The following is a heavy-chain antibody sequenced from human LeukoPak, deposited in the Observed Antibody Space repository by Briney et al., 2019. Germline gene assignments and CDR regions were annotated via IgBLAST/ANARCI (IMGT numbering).Heavy chain of an antibody. CDR2: AYHSGST. CDR3: ASASPAHDH. V-gene: IGHV4-59*01. CDR1: GASISSYY. Sequence: SETLSLTCTVSGASISSYYWSWIRQPPGKGLEWIGYAYHSGSTNYNPSLKSRVTISVDTSKNQFSLKLSSVTAADTAVYYCASASPAHDHWGQGTLVTVSS. J-gene: IGHJ4*02. D-gene: IGHD6-25*01.